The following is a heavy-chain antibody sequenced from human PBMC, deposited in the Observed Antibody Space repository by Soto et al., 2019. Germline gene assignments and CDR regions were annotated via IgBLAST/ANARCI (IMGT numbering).Heavy chain of an antibody. V-gene: IGHV4-59*01. Sequence: VQLQESGPGLVKPSETLSLTCTVSGTSISSYYWSWIRQPPGKGLEWIANIHYCGTTNYNPSLASRVTLSVDTSKNQFSLKMTSVTAADRAMYFCARYNSYAIDYWGRGTLVTVSS. CDR1: GTSISSYY. J-gene: IGHJ4*02. D-gene: IGHD2-8*01. CDR3: ARYNSYAIDY. CDR2: IHYCGTT.